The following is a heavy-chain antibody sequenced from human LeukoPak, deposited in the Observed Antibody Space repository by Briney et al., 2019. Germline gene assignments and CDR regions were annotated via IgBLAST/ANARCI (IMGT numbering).Heavy chain of an antibody. V-gene: IGHV3-49*04. J-gene: IGHJ4*02. CDR1: GFTFNDYY. D-gene: IGHD1-26*01. CDR2: IRSKAYGGTT. CDR3: TRDAYYVGDYFDY. Sequence: GGSLRLSCAASGFTFNDYYMSWVRQAPGKGLEWVGFIRSKAYGGTTEYAASVKGRFTISRDDSKSIAYLQMNSLKTEDTAVYYCTRDAYYVGDYFDYWGQRTLVTVSS.